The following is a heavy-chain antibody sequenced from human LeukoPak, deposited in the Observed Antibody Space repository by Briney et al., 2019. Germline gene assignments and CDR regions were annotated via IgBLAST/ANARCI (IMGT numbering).Heavy chain of an antibody. D-gene: IGHD3-3*01. CDR2: ISAYNGNT. V-gene: IGHV1-18*01. J-gene: IGHJ4*02. Sequence: ASVKVSCKASGYTFTSYGISWVRQAPGQGLEWMGWISAYNGNTNYAQKLQGGVTMTTDTSTSTAYMELRSLRSDDTAVYYCALGGHYDFWSGYSPERAFDYWGQGTLVTVSS. CDR1: GYTFTSYG. CDR3: ALGGHYDFWSGYSPERAFDY.